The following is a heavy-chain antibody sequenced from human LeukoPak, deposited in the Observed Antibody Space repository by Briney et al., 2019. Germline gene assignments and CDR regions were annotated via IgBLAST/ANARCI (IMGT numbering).Heavy chain of an antibody. CDR2: IKQDGSEK. V-gene: IGHV3-7*01. CDR1: GFTFSSYW. CDR3: ARIYGDYVIYYFDY. D-gene: IGHD4-17*01. J-gene: IGHJ4*02. Sequence: SGGSLRLSCAASGFTFSSYWMSWVRQAPGKGLEWVANIKQDGSEKYYVDSVKGRFTISRDNAKNSLYLQMNSLRAEDTAVYYCARIYGDYVIYYFDYWGQGTLVTVSS.